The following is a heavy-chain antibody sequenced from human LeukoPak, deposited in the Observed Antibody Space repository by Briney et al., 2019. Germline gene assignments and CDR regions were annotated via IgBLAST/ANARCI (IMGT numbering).Heavy chain of an antibody. D-gene: IGHD3-22*01. V-gene: IGHV5-51*01. J-gene: IGHJ6*02. CDR3: ARQVNSGYYYGMDV. CDR2: IYPGDSDT. Sequence: GASLQISCKGSGSSFTSYWIGWVRPLPGKGLEWMWIIYPGDSDTRYSPSFQGQVAISADKSISTAYLQWSSLKASDIAMYYCARQVNSGYYYGMDVWGQGTTVTVSS. CDR1: GSSFTSYW.